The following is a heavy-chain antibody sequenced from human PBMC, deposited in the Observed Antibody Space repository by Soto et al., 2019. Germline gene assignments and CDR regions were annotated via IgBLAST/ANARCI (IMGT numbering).Heavy chain of an antibody. J-gene: IGHJ4*02. CDR2: IYDGGST. CDR3: ARLPRPYCSTTLCYTLAFDY. Sequence: SATLSLTCSVSGGSISSSIFYWGWIRQPPGKGLEWLGSIYDGGSTHSTPSLKSQGTISLDTSRNQFSLRLTSVTAADTAVHFCARLPRPYCSTTLCYTLAFDYCGQGTPVTVSS. CDR1: GGSISSSIFY. D-gene: IGHD2-2*02. V-gene: IGHV4-39*01.